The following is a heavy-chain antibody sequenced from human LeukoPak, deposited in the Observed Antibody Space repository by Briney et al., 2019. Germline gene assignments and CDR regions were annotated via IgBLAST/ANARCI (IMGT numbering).Heavy chain of an antibody. CDR2: INPNSGAT. J-gene: IGHJ4*02. CDR3: ARGPARRPWDAFDY. D-gene: IGHD6-6*01. CDR1: GYTCTGYY. Sequence: ASVKVSCKASGYTCTGYYMHWVRQAPGQGLEWMGWINPNSGATNYAQKFQGRVTMTRDTSISTAYMELSRLRSDDTAVYYCARGPARRPWDAFDYWGQGTLVTVSS. V-gene: IGHV1-2*02.